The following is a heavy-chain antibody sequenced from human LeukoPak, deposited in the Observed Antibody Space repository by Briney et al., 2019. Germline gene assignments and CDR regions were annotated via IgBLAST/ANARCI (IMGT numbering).Heavy chain of an antibody. D-gene: IGHD1-26*01. Sequence: GGSLRLTCVASGFSFSDYYMSWIRQAPGKGLEWVSYISSSGSHTNYADSVTGRFTISRNNAKKSLHLQMNSLRAEDTAVYYCARHPDGSLSLDYWGQGTLVTVSS. J-gene: IGHJ4*02. CDR1: GFSFSDYY. CDR3: ARHPDGSLSLDY. V-gene: IGHV3-11*03. CDR2: ISSSGSHT.